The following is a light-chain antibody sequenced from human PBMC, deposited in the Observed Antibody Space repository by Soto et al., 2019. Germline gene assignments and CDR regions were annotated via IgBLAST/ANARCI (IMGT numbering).Light chain of an antibody. CDR3: QTRGTGLHVV. J-gene: IGLJ2*01. Sequence: QSVLTQSPSASASLGASVKLTCTLSSGHSSYAIAWHQQQPEKGPRYLMKLNSDGSHSKGDGIPDRFSGSRSGAERYLTISSLQSEDEAEYYCQTRGTGLHVVFGGGTKVTVL. V-gene: IGLV4-69*01. CDR1: SGHSSYA. CDR2: LNSDGSH.